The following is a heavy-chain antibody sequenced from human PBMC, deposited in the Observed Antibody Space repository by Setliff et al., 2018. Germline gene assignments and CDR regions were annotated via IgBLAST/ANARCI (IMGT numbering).Heavy chain of an antibody. CDR3: ARGGVTAVWDLTD. Sequence: PSETLSLTCTVSGDSINDYYWSWIRQPPGKGLEWIGYVSFTGDTDYNPSLGSRVTISLDRSKTQFSLKLSSVTAADTAVYYCARGGVTAVWDLTDWGQGTLVTVSS. D-gene: IGHD2-21*02. J-gene: IGHJ4*02. CDR1: GDSINDYY. V-gene: IGHV4-59*01. CDR2: VSFTGDT.